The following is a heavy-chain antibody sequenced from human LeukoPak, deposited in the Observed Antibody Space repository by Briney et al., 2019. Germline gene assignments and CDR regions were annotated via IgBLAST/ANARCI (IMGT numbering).Heavy chain of an antibody. CDR3: AKNGDRGAYCTGGTCYPYFYYYMDV. CDR1: GFTFSSYG. CDR2: ISSTGGTT. V-gene: IGHV3-23*01. J-gene: IGHJ6*03. D-gene: IGHD2-15*01. Sequence: GGSLRLSCAASGFTFSSYGMSWVRQAPGKGLEWVSSISSTGGTTYYADSVKGRLTISRDNSKNTLYLQMNSLRAEDTAIYYCAKNGDRGAYCTGGTCYPYFYYYMDVWGKGTTVTI.